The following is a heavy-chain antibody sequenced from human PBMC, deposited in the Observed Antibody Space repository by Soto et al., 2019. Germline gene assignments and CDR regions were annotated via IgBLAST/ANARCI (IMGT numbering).Heavy chain of an antibody. D-gene: IGHD3-10*01. Sequence: ASVKVSCKASGGTFSSYAISWVRQAPGQGLEWMGGIIPIFGTANYAQKFQGRVTITADESTSTAYMELSSLRSEDTAVYYCARGGINYYGSGSPCGMGDWGQVTTGSVSS. CDR2: IIPIFGTA. V-gene: IGHV1-69*13. CDR1: GGTFSSYA. J-gene: IGHJ6*02. CDR3: ARGGINYYGSGSPCGMGD.